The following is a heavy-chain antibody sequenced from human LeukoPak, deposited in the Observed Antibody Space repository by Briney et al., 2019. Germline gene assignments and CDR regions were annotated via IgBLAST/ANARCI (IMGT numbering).Heavy chain of an antibody. D-gene: IGHD3-3*02. Sequence: GGSLRLSCAASGFTVRNNYMSWVRQAPGKGLEWVSLIYSGWSTYYADSVKGRFTISRDNSNNTVYLQMNSLRAEDTAVYYCARAPSNAHFDYWGQGTLVTVSS. CDR3: ARAPSNAHFDY. CDR1: GFTVRNNY. CDR2: IYSGWST. V-gene: IGHV3-66*01. J-gene: IGHJ4*02.